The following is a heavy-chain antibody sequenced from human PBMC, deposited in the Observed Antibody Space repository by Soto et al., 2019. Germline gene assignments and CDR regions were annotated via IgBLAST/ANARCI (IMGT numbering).Heavy chain of an antibody. J-gene: IGHJ4*02. D-gene: IGHD3-22*01. CDR1: GFTFSSYG. CDR2: IWYDGSNK. V-gene: IGHV3-30*19. CDR3: AREFYYYDSSGYPGYYFDY. Sequence: PGGSLRLSCAASGFTFSSYGMHWVRQAPGKGLEWVAVIWYDGSNKYYADSVKGRFTISRDNSKNTLYLQMNSLRAEDTAVYYCAREFYYYDSSGYPGYYFDYWGQGTLVTVSS.